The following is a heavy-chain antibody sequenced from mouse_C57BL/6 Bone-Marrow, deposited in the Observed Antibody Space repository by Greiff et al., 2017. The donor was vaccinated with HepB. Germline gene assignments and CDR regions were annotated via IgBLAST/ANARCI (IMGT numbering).Heavy chain of an antibody. J-gene: IGHJ3*01. CDR2: ISGGGGNT. Sequence: EVQLVESGGGLVQPGGSLKLSCAASGFTFSSYTMSWVRQTPEKRLEWVATISGGGGNTYYPDSVKGRFTISRDNAKNTLYLQMSSLRSEDTALYYCARLRDGYYFAWFAYWGQGTLVTVSA. CDR3: ARLRDGYYFAWFAY. CDR1: GFTFSSYT. V-gene: IGHV5-9*01. D-gene: IGHD2-3*01.